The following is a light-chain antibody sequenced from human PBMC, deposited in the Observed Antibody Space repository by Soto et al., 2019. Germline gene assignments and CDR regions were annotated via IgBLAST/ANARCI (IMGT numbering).Light chain of an antibody. CDR1: SSDVGGYNY. J-gene: IGLJ1*01. CDR2: DVS. V-gene: IGLV2-14*01. CDR3: CSYTTSNTRQIV. Sequence: QSVLTQPASASGSPGQSITISCTGTSSDVGGYNYVSWYQQHPGKAPKFMIYDVSNRPSGVSNRFSGSKSGNTASLTISGLQAEGEADYYCCSYTTSNTRQIVFVTGTMVTVL.